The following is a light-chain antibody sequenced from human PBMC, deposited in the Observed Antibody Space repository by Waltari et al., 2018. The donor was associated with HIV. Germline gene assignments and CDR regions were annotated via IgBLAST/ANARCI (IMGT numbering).Light chain of an antibody. J-gene: IGLJ1*01. V-gene: IGLV1-44*01. CDR2: SNY. CDR3: AAWDDSLNGLNYV. CDR1: SSNIGSYT. Sequence: QSVLTQPPSASGTPGQRVTISCSGSSSNIGSYTVNWYQQLPGTAPKLLIYSNYQRPSGVPDRFSGSKSGTSASLAISGLQSEDEADYYCAAWDDSLNGLNYVFGTGTKVTVL.